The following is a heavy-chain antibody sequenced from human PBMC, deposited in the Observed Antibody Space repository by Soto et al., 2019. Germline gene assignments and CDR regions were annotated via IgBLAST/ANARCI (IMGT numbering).Heavy chain of an antibody. J-gene: IGHJ3*02. CDR1: GYTFTSYF. V-gene: IGHV1-46*01. D-gene: IGHD2-2*01. CDR3: ASTSCYVCAFDI. Sequence: ASVKGSCKTSGYTFTSYFMHWVRHAPGQGLEWMGIINPSGGSTSYAQKFQGRVTMTRDTSTSTVYMELSSLRSEDTAVYYCASTSCYVCAFDIWGQGTMVTVSS. CDR2: INPSGGST.